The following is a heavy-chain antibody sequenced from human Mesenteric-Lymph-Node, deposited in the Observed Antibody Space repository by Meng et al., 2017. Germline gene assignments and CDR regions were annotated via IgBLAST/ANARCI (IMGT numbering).Heavy chain of an antibody. J-gene: IGHJ1*01. D-gene: IGHD3-10*01. Sequence: HLQVSVPGPAKPSQTLSLPCTASGGSISSGDYYCSWSRQPPGKGLEWIGEIPHRGSSAYSPSLKSRVSMSIDKSKNQFSLKLTSVTAADTAVYHCLRGSGGSVWGQGTLVTVSS. CDR2: IPHRGSS. V-gene: IGHV4-30-4*01. CDR3: LRGSGGSV. CDR1: GGSISSGDYY.